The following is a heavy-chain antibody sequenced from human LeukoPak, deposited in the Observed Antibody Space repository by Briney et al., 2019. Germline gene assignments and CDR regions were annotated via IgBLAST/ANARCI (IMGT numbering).Heavy chain of an antibody. CDR1: GASISGSDYS. J-gene: IGHJ4*02. V-gene: IGHV4-39*01. D-gene: IGHD6-19*01. Sequence: PSETLSLTCSVSGASISGSDYSWAWIRQPPGKGLEWIGTIDDSGSTYYNPSLKSRLTMSVDTSKNQFSLNLNSVNAADTALYYCARNVVSLNSNGFYYFDCWGQGSLLIVSS. CDR2: IDDSGST. CDR3: ARNVVSLNSNGFYYFDC.